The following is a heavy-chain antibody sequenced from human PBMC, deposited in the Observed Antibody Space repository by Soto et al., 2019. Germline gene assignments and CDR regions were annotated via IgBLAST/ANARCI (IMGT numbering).Heavy chain of an antibody. CDR2: ISPSGTT. J-gene: IGHJ4*02. CDR3: ARAPKVSGSAQTRPDF. D-gene: IGHD6-6*01. Sequence: QVQLHQWGAGLLKPSETLSLACSLYSGSLSGYYWSWIRQPPGKGLEWIGKISPSGTTNYSPSLKSRVSISVDTSKNQFSLNLTSLTAADTAVYYCARAPKVSGSAQTRPDFWGQGSLVTVSS. CDR1: SGSLSGYY. V-gene: IGHV4-34*01.